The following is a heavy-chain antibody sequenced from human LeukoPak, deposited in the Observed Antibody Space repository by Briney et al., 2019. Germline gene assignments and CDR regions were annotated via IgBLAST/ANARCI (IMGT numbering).Heavy chain of an antibody. Sequence: GGSLRLSCAASGYTFSSYSMNWVRQAPGKGLEWVSSINSSSSYIYYADTVKGRFTISRDNAKNSLYLQMNSLRAEGTAVYYCARDTYGSGSYSCYWGQGTLVTVSS. CDR3: ARDTYGSGSYSCY. CDR2: INSSSSYI. D-gene: IGHD3-10*01. J-gene: IGHJ4*02. CDR1: GYTFSSYS. V-gene: IGHV3-21*01.